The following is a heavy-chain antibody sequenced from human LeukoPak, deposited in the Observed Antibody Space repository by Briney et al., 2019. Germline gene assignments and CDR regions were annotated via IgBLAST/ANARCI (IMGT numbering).Heavy chain of an antibody. CDR2: INHSGST. D-gene: IGHD2-15*01. Sequence: SETLSLTCAVYGGSFSGYYWSWIRQPAGKGLEWIGEINHSGSTNYNPSLKSRVTISVDTSKNQFSLKLSSVTAADTAVYYCARCQRGPAADYWGQGTLVTVSS. V-gene: IGHV4-34*01. CDR3: ARCQRGPAADY. J-gene: IGHJ4*02. CDR1: GGSFSGYY.